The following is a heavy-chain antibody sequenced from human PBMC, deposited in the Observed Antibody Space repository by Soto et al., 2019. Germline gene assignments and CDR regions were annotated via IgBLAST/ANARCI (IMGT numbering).Heavy chain of an antibody. CDR1: GYTFTSYY. V-gene: IGHV1-46*01. CDR2: INPSGGST. Sequence: GASVKVSCKASGYTFTSYYMHWVRQAPGQGLEWMGIINPSGGSTSYAQKFQGRVTMTRDTSTSTVYMELSSLRSEDTAVYYCARLVAYYDILTGYYKSGGWFDPWGQGTLVTVSS. CDR3: ARLVAYYDILTGYYKSGGWFDP. J-gene: IGHJ5*02. D-gene: IGHD3-9*01.